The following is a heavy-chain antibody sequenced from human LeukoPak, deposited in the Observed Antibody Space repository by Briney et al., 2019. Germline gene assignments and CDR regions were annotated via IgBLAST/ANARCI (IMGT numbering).Heavy chain of an antibody. D-gene: IGHD2-21*01. J-gene: IGHJ4*02. CDR2: IYYSGST. CDR3: ARGVVIAPQTFDY. Sequence: SETLSLTCAVYGGSFSGYYWSWIRQPPGKGLEWIGYIYYSGSTNYNPSLKSRVTISVDTSKNQFSLKLSSVTAADTAVYYCARGVVIAPQTFDYWGQGTLVTVSS. V-gene: IGHV4-59*01. CDR1: GGSFSGYY.